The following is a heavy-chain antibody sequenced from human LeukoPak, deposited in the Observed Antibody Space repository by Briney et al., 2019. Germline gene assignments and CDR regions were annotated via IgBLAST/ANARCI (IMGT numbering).Heavy chain of an antibody. CDR1: GYSFANYW. D-gene: IGHD3-10*01. CDR2: MFPGDSDP. CDR3: ATSRGY. Sequence: GESLKISCKGSGYSFANYWIAWVRQMPGKGLEWMGIMFPGDSDPRYSPSFQGQVTISADKSISTAYLQWSSLKASDTAMYYCATSRGYWGQGTLVTVSS. J-gene: IGHJ4*02. V-gene: IGHV5-51*01.